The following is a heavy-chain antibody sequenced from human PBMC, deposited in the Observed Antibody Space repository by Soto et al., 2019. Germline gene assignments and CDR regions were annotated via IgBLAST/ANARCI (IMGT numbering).Heavy chain of an antibody. V-gene: IGHV3-23*01. CDR3: AKGAASGILSYYYNMDV. D-gene: IGHD6-25*01. CDR1: GFTFSIYA. J-gene: IGHJ6*02. CDR2: ISSGGSKT. Sequence: GGSLRLSCAASGFTFSIYAMSWVRQAPGKGLEWVSAISSGGSKTFYADSVKGRFTISRDYSKNTLYLQMNSLRAEDTAVYYCAKGAASGILSYYYNMDVWGQGTTVTVSS.